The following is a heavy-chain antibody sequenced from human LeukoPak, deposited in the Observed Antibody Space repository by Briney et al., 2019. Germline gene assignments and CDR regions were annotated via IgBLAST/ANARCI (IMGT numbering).Heavy chain of an antibody. CDR3: AKDSMSSGWSYYFDY. CDR2: ISGSGGST. J-gene: IGHJ4*02. D-gene: IGHD6-19*01. V-gene: IGHV3-23*01. Sequence: PGGSLRLSCAASGFTFSSYGMSWVRQAPGKGLEWVSAISGSGGSTYYADSVKGRFTISRDNSKNTLYLQMNSLRAEDTAVYYCAKDSMSSGWSYYFDYWGQGTLVTVSS. CDR1: GFTFSSYG.